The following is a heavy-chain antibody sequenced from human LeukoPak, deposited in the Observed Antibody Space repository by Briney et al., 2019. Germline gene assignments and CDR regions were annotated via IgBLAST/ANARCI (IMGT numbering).Heavy chain of an antibody. CDR1: GFTFSSYS. CDR2: ISSSSSYI. V-gene: IGHV3-21*04. Sequence: GGSLRLSCAASGFTFSSYSMNWVRQAPGKGLEWVSSISSSSSYIYYADSVKGRFTISRDNAKNSLYLQMNNLRAEDTAVYYCARVYEGPVAGLHFDYWGQGTLVTVSS. J-gene: IGHJ4*02. D-gene: IGHD6-19*01. CDR3: ARVYEGPVAGLHFDY.